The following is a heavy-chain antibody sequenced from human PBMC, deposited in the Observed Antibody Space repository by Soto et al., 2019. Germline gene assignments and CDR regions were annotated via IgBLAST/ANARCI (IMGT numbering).Heavy chain of an antibody. CDR1: GYSFTSNG. Sequence: GASVKVCSKASGYSFTSNGSSSVRQAPGQALEWMXWXSXXXGXIXXXQXXQXRVIMTTDTSTSTAYMELRSLRSDDTAVYYCVKDRDSNSWHSRDVWGPGTTVTLSS. V-gene: IGHV1-18*01. D-gene: IGHD3-22*01. CDR3: VKDRDSNSWHSRDV. J-gene: IGHJ6*02. CDR2: XSXXXGXI.